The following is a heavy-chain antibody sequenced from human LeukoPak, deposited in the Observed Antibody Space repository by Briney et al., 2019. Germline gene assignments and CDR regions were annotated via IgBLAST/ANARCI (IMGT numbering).Heavy chain of an antibody. CDR3: AREGREGYNYPALDF. CDR1: GFTFGSYW. V-gene: IGHV3-7*03. D-gene: IGHD5-24*01. CDR2: MKHDGIEK. J-gene: IGHJ4*02. Sequence: GGSLSLSCAASGFTFGSYWMTWVRQAPGNGLEWVANMKHDGIEKYYVDSVKGRFTISRDNTKNSLYLQMNSLRAEDTAVYFCAREGREGYNYPALDFWGQGILVTVSS.